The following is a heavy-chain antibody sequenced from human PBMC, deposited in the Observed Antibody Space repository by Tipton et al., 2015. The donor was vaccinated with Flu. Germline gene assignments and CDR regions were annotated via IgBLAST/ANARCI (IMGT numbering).Heavy chain of an antibody. Sequence: LRLSCTVSGGSMSSFYWTWIRQLAGKGLEWIGRMYVSGSTKYNPSLKSRVTMSVDTSKNQFSLKLSSVTAADTAVYYCARGSGSGTDVTFYFWGQGTLVTVSS. CDR1: GGSMSSFY. V-gene: IGHV4-4*07. CDR2: MYVSGST. J-gene: IGHJ4*02. CDR3: ARGSGSGTDVTFYF. D-gene: IGHD3-10*01.